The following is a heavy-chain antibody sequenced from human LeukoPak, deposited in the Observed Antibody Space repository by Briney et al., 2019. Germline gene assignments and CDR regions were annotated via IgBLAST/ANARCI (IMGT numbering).Heavy chain of an antibody. CDR3: ARDRGTYYYDSSGYYSFDY. CDR1: GYTLTELS. Sequence: ASVKVSCKVSGYTLTELSMHWVRQAPGKGLEWMGGFDPEDGETIYAQKFQGRVTITTGESTSTAYMELSSLRSEDTAVYYCARDRGTYYYDSSGYYSFDYWGQGTLVTVSS. CDR2: FDPEDGET. D-gene: IGHD3-22*01. J-gene: IGHJ4*02. V-gene: IGHV1-24*01.